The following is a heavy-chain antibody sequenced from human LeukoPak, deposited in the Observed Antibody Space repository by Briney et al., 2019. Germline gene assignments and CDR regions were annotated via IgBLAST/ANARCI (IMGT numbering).Heavy chain of an antibody. J-gene: IGHJ6*03. V-gene: IGHV4-59*01. CDR3: ARRLGRKFGERFYYYHYMDV. CDR1: GGSISSYY. CDR2: IYYSGST. D-gene: IGHD3-10*01. Sequence: SETLSLTCTVSGGSISSYYWSWIRQPPGKGLERIGHIYYSGSTNYNPSLKSRVTISVDTSKNQFSLKLSSVTAADTAVYYCARRLGRKFGERFYYYHYMDVWGKGTTVTISS.